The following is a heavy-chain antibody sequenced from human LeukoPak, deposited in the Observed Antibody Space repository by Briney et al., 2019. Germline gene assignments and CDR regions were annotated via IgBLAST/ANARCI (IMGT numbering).Heavy chain of an antibody. CDR1: GDSFSRSDSY. CDR2: IYYSGRT. Sequence: SETLSLTCSVSGDSFSRSDSYWDWLRQPPGKGLEWIGTIYYSGRTYYSPSLKSRVTMSVDPSNNQFSLNLRSVTAADTAVYYCARGRYYDGSGYLEWGQGTLVSVSS. J-gene: IGHJ1*01. D-gene: IGHD3-22*01. CDR3: ARGRYYDGSGYLE. V-gene: IGHV4-39*01.